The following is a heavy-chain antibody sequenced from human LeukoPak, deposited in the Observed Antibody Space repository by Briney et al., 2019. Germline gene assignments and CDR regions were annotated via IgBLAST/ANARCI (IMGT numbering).Heavy chain of an antibody. J-gene: IGHJ4*02. CDR3: ARDGPARDYFDT. CDR2: INGDGRNR. CDR1: GFTFSSYW. Sequence: GGSLRLSCAASGFTFSSYWMPWVRQDPGKGLVWVSHINGDGRNRDYAASVKGRFTISRDNAKNTLYLQMNSLRVEDSAVYYCARDGPARDYFDTWGQGTLVTVSS. V-gene: IGHV3-74*01.